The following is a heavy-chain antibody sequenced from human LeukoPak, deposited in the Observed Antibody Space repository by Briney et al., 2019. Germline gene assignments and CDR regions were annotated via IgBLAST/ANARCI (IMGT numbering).Heavy chain of an antibody. V-gene: IGHV1-18*01. CDR1: GYTFTSYG. J-gene: IGHJ4*02. D-gene: IGHD1-26*01. CDR3: ARDNRYSGSYYYSGSGSY. Sequence: GASVKVSCKASGYTFTSYGISWVRQAPGQGLEWMGWISAYNGNTNYAQKLQGRVTMTTDTSTSTAYMELRSLRSDDTAVYYCARDNRYSGSYYYSGSGSYWGQGTLVTVSS. CDR2: ISAYNGNT.